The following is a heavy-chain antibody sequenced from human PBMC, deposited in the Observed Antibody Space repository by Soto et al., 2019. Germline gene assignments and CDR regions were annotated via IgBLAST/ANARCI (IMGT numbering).Heavy chain of an antibody. D-gene: IGHD2-15*01. CDR3: ARVPQYCSGGTCSRIFDY. Sequence: KQSQTLSLTCTVSGGSISSYYWSWIRQPPGKGLEWIGNIYYSGSTNYNPSLKSRVTISVDTSKNQFSLKLSSVTAADTAVYYCARVPQYCSGGTCSRIFDYWGQGTLVTVSS. V-gene: IGHV4-59*01. CDR2: IYYSGST. J-gene: IGHJ4*02. CDR1: GGSISSYY.